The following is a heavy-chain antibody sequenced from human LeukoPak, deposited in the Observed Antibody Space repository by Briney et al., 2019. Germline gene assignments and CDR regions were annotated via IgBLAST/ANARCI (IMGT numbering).Heavy chain of an antibody. J-gene: IGHJ4*02. V-gene: IGHV4-4*07. Sequence: PSETLSLTCTVSGGSISSYYWGWIRQPAGKGLEWIGRIYSSGSTNYNPSLKSRVTTSVDTSKNQFSLKLSSVTAADTAVYYCATTETARITMVRGVISLDYWGQGTLVTVSS. CDR3: ATTETARITMVRGVISLDY. D-gene: IGHD3-10*01. CDR1: GGSISSYY. CDR2: IYSSGST.